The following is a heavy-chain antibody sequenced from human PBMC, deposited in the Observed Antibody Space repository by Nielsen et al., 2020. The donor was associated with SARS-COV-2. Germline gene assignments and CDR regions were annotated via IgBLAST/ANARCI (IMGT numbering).Heavy chain of an antibody. CDR1: GYTFTSYY. CDR3: ARVVSGYGPPMDV. Sequence: ASVKVSCKASGYTFTSYYMHWVRQAPGQGLEWMGVINPSGGSTSYAQKFQGRVTMTRDTSTSTVYMELSSLRSEDTAVYYCARVVSGYGPPMDVWGQGTTVTVSS. D-gene: IGHD5-12*01. CDR2: INPSGGST. J-gene: IGHJ6*02. V-gene: IGHV1-46*01.